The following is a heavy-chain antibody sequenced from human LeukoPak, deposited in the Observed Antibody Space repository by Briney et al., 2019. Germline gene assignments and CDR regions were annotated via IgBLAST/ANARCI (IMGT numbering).Heavy chain of an antibody. D-gene: IGHD3-22*01. V-gene: IGHV1-18*01. J-gene: IGHJ4*02. CDR3: ARCYYDSSDYYPRYYDN. Sequence: ASVKVSCKASGYTFSSYGINWVRQAPGQGLEWMESISGYNGNTKYAQNLQGRVTMTTDTSTSTAYMELRSLRSDDTAVYYCARCYYDSSDYYPRYYDNWGQGTLVTVSS. CDR1: GYTFSSYG. CDR2: ISGYNGNT.